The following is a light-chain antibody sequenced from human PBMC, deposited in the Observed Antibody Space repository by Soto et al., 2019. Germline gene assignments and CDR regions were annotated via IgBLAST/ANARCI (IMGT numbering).Light chain of an antibody. CDR2: AAS. Sequence: AIRMTKSPSSFSASTGDRVTISCRASQGISSYLAWYQQKPGKAPKLLIYAASTLQSGVPSRFIVSGSGTDFTLTLSCLQSEDFATDDCPPYYSYPTFGQGTKVDTK. J-gene: IGKJ1*01. CDR1: QGISSY. CDR3: PPYYSYPT. V-gene: IGKV1-8*01.